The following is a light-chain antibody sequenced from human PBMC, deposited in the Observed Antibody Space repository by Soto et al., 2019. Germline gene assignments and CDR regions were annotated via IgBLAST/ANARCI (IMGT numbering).Light chain of an antibody. CDR2: AAS. CDR1: QGINNY. V-gene: IGKV1-17*03. CDR3: LQQHSYPRT. Sequence: DIQMTQSPSAMSASVGDRVTITCRASQGINNYLVWFQQKPGKAPKRLIYAASTLQSGVSSRFSGSGSGTEFTLTISHLQPEDFATYFCLQQHSYPRTFGQGTKLEIK. J-gene: IGKJ2*01.